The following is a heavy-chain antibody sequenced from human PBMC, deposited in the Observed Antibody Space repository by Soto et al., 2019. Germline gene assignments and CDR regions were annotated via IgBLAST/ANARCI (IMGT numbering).Heavy chain of an antibody. CDR1: GYRFTSYW. V-gene: IGHV5-51*01. J-gene: IGHJ6*03. Sequence: PGESLKSSCKGSGYRFTSYWIGWVRPMPGKGLEWMGIIYPGDSDTRYSPSFQGQVTISADKSISTAYLQWSSLKASDTAMYYCGIKQKHDYGDYDYYMDVWGKGTTVTVSS. CDR3: GIKQKHDYGDYDYYMDV. D-gene: IGHD4-17*01. CDR2: IYPGDSDT.